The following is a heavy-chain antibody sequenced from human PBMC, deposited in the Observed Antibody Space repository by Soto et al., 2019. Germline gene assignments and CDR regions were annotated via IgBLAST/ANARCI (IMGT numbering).Heavy chain of an antibody. D-gene: IGHD6-13*01. CDR3: ARGAGAIGYSSPWGAFDI. J-gene: IGHJ3*02. CDR2: IYYSGST. V-gene: IGHV4-59*01. CDR1: GGSISSYY. Sequence: PSETLSLTCTVSGGSISSYYWSWIRQPPGKGLEWIGYIYYSGSTNYNPSLKSRVTISVDTSKNQVSLKLSSVTAADTAVYYCARGAGAIGYSSPWGAFDIWGQGTMVTVSS.